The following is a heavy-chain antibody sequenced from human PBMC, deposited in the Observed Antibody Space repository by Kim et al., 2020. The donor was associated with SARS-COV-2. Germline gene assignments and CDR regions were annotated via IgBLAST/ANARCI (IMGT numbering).Heavy chain of an antibody. D-gene: IGHD6-6*01. J-gene: IGHJ4*02. V-gene: IGHV6-1*01. Sequence: DYAVSVKSRITINPDTSKNQFSLQLNSVTPEDTAVYYCASGIAARGDFGYWGQGTLVTVSS. CDR3: ASGIAARGDFGY.